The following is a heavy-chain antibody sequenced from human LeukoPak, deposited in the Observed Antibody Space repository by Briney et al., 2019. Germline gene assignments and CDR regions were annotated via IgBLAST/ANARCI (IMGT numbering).Heavy chain of an antibody. CDR2: ISYDGTIK. V-gene: IGHV3-30-3*01. J-gene: IGHJ4*02. Sequence: GRSLRLSCAASGFTFSSYALHWVRQAPGKGLEWVAVISYDGTIKHYADSVKGRFTISRDNSKSTLYLQMNSLRAEDTAVYYCARLGYTSVSFMNYWGQGTLVTVSS. CDR3: ARLGYTSVSFMNY. CDR1: GFTFSSYA. D-gene: IGHD2-2*02.